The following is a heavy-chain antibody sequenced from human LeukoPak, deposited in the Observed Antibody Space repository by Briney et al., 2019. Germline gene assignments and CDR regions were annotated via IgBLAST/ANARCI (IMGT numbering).Heavy chain of an antibody. V-gene: IGHV4-4*07. Sequence: SETLSLTCTVSGGSISSYYWSWIRQPAGKGLEWIGRIHTSGSTNYNPSLKSRVTMSVDTSKNQFSLKLSSVTAADTAVYYCARYYYDYVWGSYSFDYWGQGTLVTVSS. J-gene: IGHJ4*02. CDR3: ARYYYDYVWGSYSFDY. CDR2: IHTSGST. D-gene: IGHD3-16*01. CDR1: GGSISSYY.